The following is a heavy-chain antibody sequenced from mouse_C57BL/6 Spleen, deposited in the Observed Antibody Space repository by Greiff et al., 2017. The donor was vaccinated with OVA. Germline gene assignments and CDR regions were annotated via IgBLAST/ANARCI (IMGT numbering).Heavy chain of an antibody. CDR1: GYTFTSYW. V-gene: IGHV1-50*01. D-gene: IGHD1-1*01. CDR2: IDPSDSYT. J-gene: IGHJ1*03. CDR3: ASHTTPRYFEV. Sequence: QVQLQQPGAELVKPGASVKLSCKASGYTFTSYWMQWVKQRPGQGLEWIGEIDPSDSYTNYNQKFKGKATLTVDTSSSTAYMQLSSLTSEDSAVYYCASHTTPRYFEVWGTGTTVTVSS.